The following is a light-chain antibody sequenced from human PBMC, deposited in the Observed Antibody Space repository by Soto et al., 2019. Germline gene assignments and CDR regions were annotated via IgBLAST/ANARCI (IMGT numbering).Light chain of an antibody. Sequence: DIVLTQSPGTLSLSPGERATLSCTASQSVSSSYLAWYQQKRGQAPRLLIYGASSRATGIPDRFSGSGSGTDFTLTISRLEPEDFSAYYCQHYGSSRTFGQGTKVDIK. CDR2: GAS. V-gene: IGKV3-20*01. J-gene: IGKJ1*01. CDR3: QHYGSSRT. CDR1: QSVSSSY.